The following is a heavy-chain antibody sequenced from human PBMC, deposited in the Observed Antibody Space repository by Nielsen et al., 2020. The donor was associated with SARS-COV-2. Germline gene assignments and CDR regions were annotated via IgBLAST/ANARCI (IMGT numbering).Heavy chain of an antibody. CDR2: ISGSGGST. D-gene: IGHD6-19*01. CDR1: GFTFSSYA. J-gene: IGHJ4*02. Sequence: GESLKISCAASGFTFSSYAMSWVRQAPGKGLEWVSAISGSGGSTYYADSVKGRFTISRDNSKNTLYLQMNSLRAEDTAVYYCAKKRGGSIAVAGYFDYWGQGTLVTVSS. V-gene: IGHV3-23*01. CDR3: AKKRGGSIAVAGYFDY.